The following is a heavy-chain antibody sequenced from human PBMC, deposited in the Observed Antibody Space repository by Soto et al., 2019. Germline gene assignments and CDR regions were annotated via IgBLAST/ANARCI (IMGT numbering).Heavy chain of an antibody. D-gene: IGHD2-2*01. CDR3: ARPRCSSTSCYDYYYYMDV. CDR1: GGSFSGYY. J-gene: IGHJ6*03. Sequence: QVQLQQWGAGLLKPSETLSLTCAVYGGSFSGYYWSWIRQPPGKGLAWIGEINHSGSTNYNPSLKSRVTISVDTSKNQFSLKLSSVTAADTAVYYCARPRCSSTSCYDYYYYMDVWGKGTTVTVSS. V-gene: IGHV4-34*01. CDR2: INHSGST.